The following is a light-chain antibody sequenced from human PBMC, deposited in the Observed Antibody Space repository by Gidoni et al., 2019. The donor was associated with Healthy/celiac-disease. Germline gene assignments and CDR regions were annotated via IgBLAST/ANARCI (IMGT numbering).Light chain of an antibody. J-gene: IGKJ1*01. CDR1: QSVSSY. CDR3: QQRSNWPPWT. CDR2: DAS. V-gene: IGKV3-11*01. Sequence: EIVLTQSPATLSLSPGERATLSCRASQSVSSYLAGYQQEPGQAPRLLLYDASNRATSTPARCSGSGSGTDFTLPISSLVAEDFAVYYCQQRSNWPPWTFGQGTKVEIK.